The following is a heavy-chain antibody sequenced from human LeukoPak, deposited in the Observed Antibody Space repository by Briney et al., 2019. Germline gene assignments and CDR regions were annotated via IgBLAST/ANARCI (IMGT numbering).Heavy chain of an antibody. D-gene: IGHD6-6*01. CDR1: GFSFSTYS. CDR3: ARTAGRTFDY. J-gene: IGHJ4*02. Sequence: GGSLRLSCAASGFSFSTYSFSWVRQAPGKGLEWVSGISACGGDTFYADSVKGRFTISRDNSKNTLSLQMNSLRVEDTAIYYCARTAGRTFDYWGQGTLVTVSS. V-gene: IGHV3-23*01. CDR2: ISACGGDT.